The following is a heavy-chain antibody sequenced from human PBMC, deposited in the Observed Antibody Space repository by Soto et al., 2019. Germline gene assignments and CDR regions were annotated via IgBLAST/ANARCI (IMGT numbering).Heavy chain of an antibody. CDR3: ASLVGWEHSSTDNWFDP. V-gene: IGHV1-69*12. J-gene: IGHJ5*02. D-gene: IGHD1-26*01. Sequence: QVQLVQSGAEVKKPGSSVKVSCKASGGTFSSYAISWVRQAPGQGLEWMGGIIPIFGTANYAQKFQGRVTITADESTSTAYMELSSLRSEDTAVYYCASLVGWEHSSTDNWFDPWGQGTLVTVSS. CDR1: GGTFSSYA. CDR2: IIPIFGTA.